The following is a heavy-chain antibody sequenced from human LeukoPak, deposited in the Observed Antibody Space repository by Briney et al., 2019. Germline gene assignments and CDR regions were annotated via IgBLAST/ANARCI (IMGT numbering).Heavy chain of an antibody. J-gene: IGHJ4*02. CDR2: ISSSSSYI. CDR1: GFTFSSYS. CDR3: ARALSKYYYDSSGYYYSDY. V-gene: IGHV3-21*01. Sequence: AGGSLRLSCAASGFTFSSYSMNWVRQAPGKGLEWVSSISSSSSYIYYADSVKGRFTISRDNAKNSLYLQMNSLRAEDTAVYYCARALSKYYYDSSGYYYSDYWGQGTLVTVSS. D-gene: IGHD3-22*01.